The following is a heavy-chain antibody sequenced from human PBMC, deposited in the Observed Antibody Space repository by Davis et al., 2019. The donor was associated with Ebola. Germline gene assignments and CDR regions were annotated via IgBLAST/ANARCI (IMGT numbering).Heavy chain of an antibody. CDR3: ARDRVAAAGRWYYYYGMDV. V-gene: IGHV4-34*01. CDR1: GGSFSGYY. CDR2: INHSGST. J-gene: IGHJ6*02. Sequence: MPSETLSLTCAVYGGSFSGYYWSWIRQPPGKGLEWIGKINHSGSTNYNPSLKSRVTISVDTSKNQFSLKLSSVTAADTAVYYCARDRVAAAGRWYYYYGMDVWGQGTTVTVSS. D-gene: IGHD6-13*01.